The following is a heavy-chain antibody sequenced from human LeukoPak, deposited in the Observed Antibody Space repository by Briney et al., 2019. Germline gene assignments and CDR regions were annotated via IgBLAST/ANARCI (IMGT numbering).Heavy chain of an antibody. CDR3: ARGRTRGMPALDY. V-gene: IGHV1-69*05. CDR1: GGTFSSYA. CDR2: IIPIFGTA. D-gene: IGHD1-14*01. J-gene: IGHJ4*02. Sequence: ASVKVSCKASGGTFSSYAISWVRQAPGQGLEWMGGIIPIFGTANYAQKFQGRVTITTDESTSTAYMELSSLRSEDTAVYYCARGRTRGMPALDYWGQGTLVTVSS.